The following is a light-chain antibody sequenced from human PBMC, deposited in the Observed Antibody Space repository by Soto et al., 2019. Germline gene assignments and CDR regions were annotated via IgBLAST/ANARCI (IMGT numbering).Light chain of an antibody. CDR1: QSVPITY. CDR2: GAS. V-gene: IGKV3-20*01. Sequence: EIVLTQSPGTLSLSPGERVRVYCRASQSVPITYLAWFQQKPGQAPRLLMYGASNRATGIPDRFSGSGSGTDFTLTISRLETEDFAVYYCQQYGSSPCTFGQGTKVDIK. J-gene: IGKJ1*01. CDR3: QQYGSSPCT.